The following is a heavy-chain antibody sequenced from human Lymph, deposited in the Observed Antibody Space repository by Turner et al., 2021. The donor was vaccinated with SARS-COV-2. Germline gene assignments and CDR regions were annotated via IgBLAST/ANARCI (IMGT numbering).Heavy chain of an antibody. CDR3: ARDVLKKEVAGTSDNWFDP. CDR2: ISYDGTNT. V-gene: IGHV3-30-3*01. D-gene: IGHD6-19*01. CDR1: ALTFRSYG. J-gene: IGHJ5*02. Sequence: QVQLVESGRGVVQPGRSLRPPCPAYALTFRSYGLHWVRQAPGKRLEGVAVISYDGTNTYYADSVKGRFTISRDNSKNTLYLQMSILRPEDSALYYCARDVLKKEVAGTSDNWFDPWGQGTLVTVSS.